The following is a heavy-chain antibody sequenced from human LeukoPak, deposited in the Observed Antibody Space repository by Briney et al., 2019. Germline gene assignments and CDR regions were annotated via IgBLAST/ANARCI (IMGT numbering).Heavy chain of an antibody. Sequence: SETLSLTCTVSGDSISNYYWSWIRQPPGKGLEWIGEIYHSGSTNYNPSLKSRVTISVDKSKNQFSLKLSSVTAADTAVYYCASYDSSGYYSGNWFDPWGQGTLVTVSS. V-gene: IGHV4-59*12. J-gene: IGHJ5*02. CDR2: IYHSGST. D-gene: IGHD3-22*01. CDR1: GDSISNYY. CDR3: ASYDSSGYYSGNWFDP.